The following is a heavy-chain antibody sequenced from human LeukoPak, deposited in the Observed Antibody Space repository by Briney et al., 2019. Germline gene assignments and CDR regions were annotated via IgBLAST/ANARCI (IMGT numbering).Heavy chain of an antibody. J-gene: IGHJ6*02. CDR3: AKDESTGGFAPGYFYGMGV. Sequence: GGSLRLSCVVSGFRVDDYGMHWVRQAPGKGLGGVSGISWSGTTTGYADSVKGRFTISRDSAKNSLYLQMDSLRVEDTALYYCAKDESTGGFAPGYFYGMGVWGQGTTVTVSS. V-gene: IGHV3-9*01. CDR1: GFRVDDYG. CDR2: ISWSGTTT. D-gene: IGHD3-16*01.